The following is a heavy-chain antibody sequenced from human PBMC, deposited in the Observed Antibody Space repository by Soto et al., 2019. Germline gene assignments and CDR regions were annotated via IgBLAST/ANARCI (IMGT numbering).Heavy chain of an antibody. J-gene: IGHJ1*01. D-gene: IGHD1-7*01. CDR1: GGTFSSYF. CDR2: IIPVFGTT. V-gene: IGHV1-69*01. CDR3: ARETGENWTYEAH. Sequence: QVQLVQSGAEVKKPGSSVTVACKASGGTFSSYFINWVRQAPGQGLEWVGGIIPVFGTTNYGEKFKGRVTITADESTSTAYMELSSLRSDDTAIYYCARETGENWTYEAHWGPGTLVTVSS.